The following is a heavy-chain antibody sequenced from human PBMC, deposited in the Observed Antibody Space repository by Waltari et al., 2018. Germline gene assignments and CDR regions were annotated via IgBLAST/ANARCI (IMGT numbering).Heavy chain of an antibody. V-gene: IGHV4-34*01. CDR2: INHSGST. J-gene: IGHJ4*02. CDR1: GGSFSGSY. CDR3: ARGRKYYYGSGRSNYFDY. Sequence: QVQLQQWGAGLLKPSETLSLTCAVYGGSFSGSYWSWIRQPPGKGLEWIGEINHSGSTNYNPSLKSRVTISVDTSKNQFSLKLSSVTAADTAVYYCARGRKYYYGSGRSNYFDYWGQGTLVTVSS. D-gene: IGHD3-10*01.